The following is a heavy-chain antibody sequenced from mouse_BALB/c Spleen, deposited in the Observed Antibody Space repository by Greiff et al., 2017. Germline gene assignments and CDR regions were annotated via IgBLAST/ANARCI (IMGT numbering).Heavy chain of an antibody. CDR1: GFTFSDFY. CDR3: ARDALLRPQAWFAY. D-gene: IGHD1-2*01. J-gene: IGHJ3*01. CDR2: SRNKANDYTT. V-gene: IGHV7-1*02. Sequence: EVMLVESGGGLVQPGGSLRLSCATSGFTFSDFYMEWVRQPPGKRLEWIAASRNKANDYTTEYSASVKGRFIVSRDTSQSILYLQMNALRAEDTAIYYCARDALLRPQAWFAYWGQGTLVTVSA.